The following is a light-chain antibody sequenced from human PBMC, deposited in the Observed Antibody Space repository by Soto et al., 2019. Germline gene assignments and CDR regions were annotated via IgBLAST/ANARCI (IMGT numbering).Light chain of an antibody. V-gene: IGKV3-20*01. CDR1: QSIHTS. CDR2: DST. CDR3: QQYVSSPPS. Sequence: VLTQSPATLSLSPGERATLSCRASQSIHTSLAWYQQKPGQPPRLVVYDSTLRANGVPDRFSGSGSGTDFTLTISRLEPEDFAVYYCQQYVSSPPSFGQGTRLEIK. J-gene: IGKJ5*01.